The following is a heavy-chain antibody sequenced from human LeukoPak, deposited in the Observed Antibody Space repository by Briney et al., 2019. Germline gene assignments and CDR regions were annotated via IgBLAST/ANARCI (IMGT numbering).Heavy chain of an antibody. CDR1: GITLSNYG. D-gene: IGHD3-10*01. V-gene: IGHV3-23*01. J-gene: IGHJ4*02. CDR3: AKRGVVIRVILVGFHKEAYYFDS. Sequence: GGSLRLSCAVSGITLSNYGMSWVRQAPGRGLEWVAGISDTGGRTNYADSVKGRFTISRDNPKNILYLQMNSPRAEDTAVYFCAKRGVVIRVILVGFHKEAYYFDSWGQGALVTVSS. CDR2: ISDTGGRT.